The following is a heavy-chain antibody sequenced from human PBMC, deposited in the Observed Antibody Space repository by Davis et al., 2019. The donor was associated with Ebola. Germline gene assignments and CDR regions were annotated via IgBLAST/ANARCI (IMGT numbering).Heavy chain of an antibody. V-gene: IGHV3-30*18. CDR2: ISYDGSNK. Sequence: GGSLRLSCAASGFTFSSYGMHWVRQAPGKGLEWVAVISYDGSNKYYVDSVKGRFTISRDNSENTLYLQMNSLRAEDTAVYYCAKGLKSYYYDRSGSSFYYYFGMDVWGKGTTVTVSS. CDR3: AKGLKSYYYDRSGSSFYYYFGMDV. CDR1: GFTFSSYG. J-gene: IGHJ6*04. D-gene: IGHD3-22*01.